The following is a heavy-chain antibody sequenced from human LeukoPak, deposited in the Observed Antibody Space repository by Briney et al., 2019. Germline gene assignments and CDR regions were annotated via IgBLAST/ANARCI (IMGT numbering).Heavy chain of an antibody. CDR1: GFTFSSYG. CDR2: IRYDGSNK. D-gene: IGHD3-3*01. V-gene: IGHV3-30*02. Sequence: GGSLRLSCAASGFTFSSYGMHWVRQAPGKGLEWVAFIRYDGSNKYYADSVKGRFTISRDNSKNTLYLQMNSLRAEDTAVYYCAKTDSITIFGVANDAFDIWGQGTMVTVSS. J-gene: IGHJ3*02. CDR3: AKTDSITIFGVANDAFDI.